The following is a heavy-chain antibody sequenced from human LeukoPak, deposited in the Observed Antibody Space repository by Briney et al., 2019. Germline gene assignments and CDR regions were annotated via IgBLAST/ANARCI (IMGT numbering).Heavy chain of an antibody. CDR2: IKQDGSEK. CDR1: GLTFSSYW. CDR3: ARVAGTQINWFDP. V-gene: IGHV3-7*01. Sequence: GGSLRLSCAASGLTFSSYWMSWVRQAPGKGLEWVANIKQDGSEKYYVDSVKGRFTISRDNAKNSLYLQMNSLRAEDTAVYYCARVAGTQINWFDPWGQGTLVTVSS. J-gene: IGHJ5*02. D-gene: IGHD6-13*01.